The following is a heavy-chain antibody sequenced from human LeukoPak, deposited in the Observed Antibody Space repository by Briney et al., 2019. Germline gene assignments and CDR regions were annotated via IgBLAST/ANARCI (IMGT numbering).Heavy chain of an antibody. V-gene: IGHV4-38-2*01. CDR1: GYSITRGYY. CDR3: ASYDFWSGYSY. J-gene: IGHJ4*02. Sequence: MSSETLSLTCAVSGYSITRGYYWGWIRQPPGKGLEWIGSIHHSGSTYYNPSLKSRVTISVDTSKNQFSLKLSSVTAADTAVYYCASYDFWSGYSYWGQGTLVTVSS. CDR2: IHHSGST. D-gene: IGHD3-3*01.